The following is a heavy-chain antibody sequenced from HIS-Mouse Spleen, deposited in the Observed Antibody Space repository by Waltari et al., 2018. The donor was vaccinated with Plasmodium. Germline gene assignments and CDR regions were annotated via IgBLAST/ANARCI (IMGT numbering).Heavy chain of an antibody. CDR1: GFTFSSYG. V-gene: IGHV3-30*18. Sequence: QVQLVESGGGVVQPGRSLRLSCAASGFTFSSYGLHWVRQAPGKGLEWVAVISYDGSNKYYADSVKGRFTISRDNSKNTLYLQMNSLRAEDTAVHYCAKEVLGYYDFWSRPDYWGQGTLVTVSS. CDR3: AKEVLGYYDFWSRPDY. CDR2: ISYDGSNK. D-gene: IGHD3-3*01. J-gene: IGHJ4*02.